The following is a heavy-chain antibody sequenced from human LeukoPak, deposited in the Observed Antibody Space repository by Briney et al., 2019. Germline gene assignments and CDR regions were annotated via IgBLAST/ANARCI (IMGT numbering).Heavy chain of an antibody. V-gene: IGHV4-59*01. CDR1: GGSFSGYY. CDR2: IYYSGST. CDR3: ARASPGVYDFWSGWDWFDP. Sequence: KPSETLSLTCAVYGGSFSGYYWSWIRQPPGKGLEWIGYIYYSGSTNYNPSLKSRVTISVDTSKNQFSLKLSSVTAADTAVYYCARASPGVYDFWSGWDWFDPWGQGTLVTVSS. D-gene: IGHD3-3*01. J-gene: IGHJ5*02.